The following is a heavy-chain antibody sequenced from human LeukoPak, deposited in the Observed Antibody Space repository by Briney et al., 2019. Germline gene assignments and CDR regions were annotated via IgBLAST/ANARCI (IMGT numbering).Heavy chain of an antibody. CDR3: ARKGVVAASYFDY. V-gene: IGHV1-69*01. CDR1: VGTFSSYA. Sequence: SVKGSCKASVGTFSSYAISWGRQAPGQGLEWMGGIIPIFGTAKYAQKLQGRVTITADESTSTAYMELSRVRSEDTAVYYCARKGVVAASYFDYWGQGTLVTVSS. D-gene: IGHD2-15*01. J-gene: IGHJ4*02. CDR2: IIPIFGTA.